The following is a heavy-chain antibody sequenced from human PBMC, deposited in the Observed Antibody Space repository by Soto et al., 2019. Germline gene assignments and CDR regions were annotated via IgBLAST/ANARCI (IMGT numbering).Heavy chain of an antibody. V-gene: IGHV1-69*02. CDR2: IIPILGIA. J-gene: IGHJ4*02. Sequence: QVQLVQSGAEVKTPGSSVKVSCKASGGTFSSYTISWVRQAPGQGREWMGRIIPILGIANYAQKFQGRVTITADKSTSTPYMKLSSLRSEDTAVYYCARSGDSSGYYYCHWWQGSLVTFSS. CDR1: GGTFSSYT. CDR3: ARSGDSSGYYYCH. D-gene: IGHD3-22*01.